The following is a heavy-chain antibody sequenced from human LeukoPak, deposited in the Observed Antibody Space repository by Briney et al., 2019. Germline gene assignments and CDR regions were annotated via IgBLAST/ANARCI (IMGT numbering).Heavy chain of an antibody. CDR1: GFTFSSYG. CDR3: ARHSSSTSFDP. V-gene: IGHV3-33*01. CDR2: IWYDGSNK. D-gene: IGHD6-6*01. J-gene: IGHJ5*02. Sequence: GGSLRLSCAASGFTFSSYGMHWVRQAPGKGLEWVAVIWYDGSNKYYADSVKGRFTISRDNSKNTLYLQMNSLRAEDTAVYYCARHSSSTSFDPWGQGTLVTVSP.